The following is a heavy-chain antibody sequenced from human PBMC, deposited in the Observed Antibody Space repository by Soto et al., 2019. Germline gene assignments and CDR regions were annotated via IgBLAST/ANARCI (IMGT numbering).Heavy chain of an antibody. Sequence: DVQLLESGGGLVQPGGSLRLSCAASGFSFSNYADYAMSWVRQAPGKGLEWVSVISGPGDSTNYADSVKGHFTISRDNSNNTLYLQMNSLRAEDTAVYYCAKAQSAYSYGFYDYWGQGTLVTVSS. J-gene: IGHJ4*02. CDR1: GFSFSNYADYA. CDR2: ISGPGDST. D-gene: IGHD5-18*01. CDR3: AKAQSAYSYGFYDY. V-gene: IGHV3-23*01.